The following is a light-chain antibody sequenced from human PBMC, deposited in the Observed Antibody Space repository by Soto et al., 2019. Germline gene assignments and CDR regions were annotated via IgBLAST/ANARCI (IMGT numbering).Light chain of an antibody. CDR2: AAS. CDR3: QQAYSLPVT. J-gene: IGKJ2*01. V-gene: IGKV1-12*01. CDR1: QGISNW. Sequence: DIQLTQSPSSVSASVGDRVTLTCRASQGISNWLSWYQQKPGKAPKLLLSAASTLQGGVPSRFSGAFSRKDFTLTITSLQAEDFATYYCQQAYSLPVTFGQGTKLEIK.